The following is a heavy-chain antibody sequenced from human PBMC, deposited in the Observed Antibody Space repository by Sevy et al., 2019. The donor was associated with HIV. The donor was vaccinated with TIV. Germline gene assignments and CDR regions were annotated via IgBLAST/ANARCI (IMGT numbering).Heavy chain of an antibody. CDR2: ISYDGSNK. Sequence: GGSLRLSCAASGFTFSSYGMHWVRQAPGKGLEWVAVISYDGSNKYYADSVKGRFTIPRDNSKNTLYLQMNSLRAEDTAVYYCAKDRRYYDFWRIYYYGMDVWGQGTTVTVSS. J-gene: IGHJ6*02. CDR1: GFTFSSYG. D-gene: IGHD3-3*01. CDR3: AKDRRYYDFWRIYYYGMDV. V-gene: IGHV3-30*18.